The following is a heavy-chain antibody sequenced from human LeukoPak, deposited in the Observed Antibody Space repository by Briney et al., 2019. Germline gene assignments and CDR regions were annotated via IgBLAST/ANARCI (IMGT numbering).Heavy chain of an antibody. J-gene: IGHJ4*02. CDR1: GFTFSRYG. V-gene: IGHV3-30*18. CDR2: IANDGKDK. D-gene: IGHD6-13*01. Sequence: SGGSLRLSCAASGFTFSRYGLHWVRQAPGKGLEWVAVIANDGKDKKYADSVKGRLTISRDNSKSTLYLQMNNLRAEDTAVYYCAKDQQVGGAAYYFDSWGQGTLVTVSS. CDR3: AKDQQVGGAAYYFDS.